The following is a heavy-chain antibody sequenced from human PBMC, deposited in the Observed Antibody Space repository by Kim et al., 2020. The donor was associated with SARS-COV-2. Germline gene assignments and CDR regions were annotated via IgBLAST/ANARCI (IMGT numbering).Heavy chain of an antibody. CDR2: ISSDGGST. J-gene: IGHJ3*02. CDR3: VRGRDYYYFWWSGDAFYI. V-gene: IGHV3-64D*09. Sequence: GGSLRLSCSASGFTFSSYAMHWVRQAPGKGLEWVSAISSDGGSTYYADSVKGRFTISRDNSKNTLYLQMSSLRAEDTAVYYCVRGRDYYYFWWSGDAFYIWGQGKLVHVSS. D-gene: IGHD3-16*01. CDR1: GFTFSSYA.